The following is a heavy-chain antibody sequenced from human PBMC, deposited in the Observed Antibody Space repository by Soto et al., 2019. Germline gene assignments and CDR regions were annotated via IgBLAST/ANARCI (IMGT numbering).Heavy chain of an antibody. CDR3: AGAPPGYSSSWYPYRNWFDP. CDR1: GYTFTSYG. Sequence: GASVKVSCKASGYTFTSYGISWARQAPGQGLEWMGWISAYNGNTNYAQKLQGRVTMTTDTSTSTAYMELRSLRSDDTAVYYCAGAPPGYSSSWYPYRNWFDPWGQGTLVTVSS. J-gene: IGHJ5*02. V-gene: IGHV1-18*01. D-gene: IGHD6-13*01. CDR2: ISAYNGNT.